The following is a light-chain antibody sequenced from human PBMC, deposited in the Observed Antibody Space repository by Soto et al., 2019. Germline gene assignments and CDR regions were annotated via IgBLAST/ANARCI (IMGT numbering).Light chain of an antibody. Sequence: EIVLAQSPGTLSLSPGERATLSCRASQSVSNNYLAWYQQKPGQAPRLLIYGASRRATGIPDRFSGSGSGTDFAITISRLEPEDFAVYYCQQYGTSPRTFGQGTKVEIK. CDR3: QQYGTSPRT. V-gene: IGKV3-20*01. CDR2: GAS. J-gene: IGKJ1*01. CDR1: QSVSNNY.